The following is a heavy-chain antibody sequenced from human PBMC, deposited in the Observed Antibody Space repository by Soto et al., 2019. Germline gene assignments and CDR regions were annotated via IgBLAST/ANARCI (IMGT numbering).Heavy chain of an antibody. D-gene: IGHD1-20*01. CDR2: IWWDGGNI. J-gene: IGHJ6*02. V-gene: IGHV3-33*01. CDR1: GFTFGGYG. CDR3: ARDLMEYNVNHRPNYCYCGDMRV. Sequence: PGGSLRLSCAASGFTFGGYGMHWVRQVPGKGLEWVAGIWWDGGNIDYADSVKGRFTISRDNSKNTLYLQMNSLRAEDTAVYYCARDLMEYNVNHRPNYCYCGDMRVWGQGTPVTVSS.